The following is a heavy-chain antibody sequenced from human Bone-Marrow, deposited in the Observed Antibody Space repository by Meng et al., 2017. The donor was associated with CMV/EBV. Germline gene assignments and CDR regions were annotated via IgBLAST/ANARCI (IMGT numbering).Heavy chain of an antibody. V-gene: IGHV1-2*02. J-gene: IGHJ6*02. CDR1: GYTFTGYY. D-gene: IGHD2-15*01. CDR2: INPNSGGT. Sequence: ASVKVSCKASGYTFTGYYMHWVRQAPGQGLEWMGWINPNSGGTNYAQKFQGRVTMTRDTSISTAYMELSRLRSDDTAVYYCARKPPRDIYYYYGMDVWGQGTTVTVSS. CDR3: ARKPPRDIYYYYGMDV.